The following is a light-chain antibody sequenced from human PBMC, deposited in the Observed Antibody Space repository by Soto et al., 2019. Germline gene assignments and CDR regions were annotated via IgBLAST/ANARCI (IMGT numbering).Light chain of an antibody. Sequence: DIVMTQSPDSLAVSLGERATINCKSSQTVLYSSNNKNYLAWYQQKPGQPPKVLIYWASTRECGVPDRFSGSGSGTDFTLTISSLQAEDVAVYYCQQYYSTVSFGGGTKVEIK. V-gene: IGKV4-1*01. CDR2: WAS. CDR1: QTVLYSSNNKNY. J-gene: IGKJ4*01. CDR3: QQYYSTVS.